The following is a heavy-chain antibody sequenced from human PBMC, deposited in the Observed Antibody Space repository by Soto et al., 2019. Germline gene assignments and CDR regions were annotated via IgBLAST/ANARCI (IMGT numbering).Heavy chain of an antibody. J-gene: IGHJ5*02. CDR2: MNPNSGNT. CDR3: ARGVKYGAYSRWCDP. V-gene: IGHV1-8*01. D-gene: IGHD4-17*01. CDR1: GYTFTSYD. Sequence: QVQLVQSGAEVKKPGASVKVSCKASGYTFTSYDINWVRQATGQGLEYLGWMNPNSGNTGYVQKFQGRVTMTWYSSITTAYMQLSSLRSEDTAVYFCARGVKYGAYSRWCDPWGQGTLVTVSS.